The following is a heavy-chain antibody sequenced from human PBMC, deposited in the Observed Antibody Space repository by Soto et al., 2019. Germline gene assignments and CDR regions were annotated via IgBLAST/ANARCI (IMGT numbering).Heavy chain of an antibody. CDR1: GFTFSSYW. D-gene: IGHD3-10*01. CDR2: INQDGSEK. CDR3: ARECGITMVRGPIDY. Sequence: EVQLVESGGGLVQPGGSLRLSCAASGFTFSSYWMSWDRQAPGKGLEWVANINQDGSEKYNVDSVTGRFTISRDNTKNSLVLKMNSLRAEDTAVYYCARECGITMVRGPIDYWYPGTLVTVSS. V-gene: IGHV3-7*04. J-gene: IGHJ4*02.